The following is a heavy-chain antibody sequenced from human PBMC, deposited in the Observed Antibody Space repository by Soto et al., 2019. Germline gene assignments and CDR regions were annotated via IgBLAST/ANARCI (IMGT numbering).Heavy chain of an antibody. CDR3: AGGRIVVVGSRAYYGMDV. CDR1: GGTPSNSA. Sequence: QVHLLLQSGAEVKKPGSSVKVSCKASGGTPSNSAISWVRQAPGQGLEWMGGIIPVFGLVKYAQNFQGRVTSTAEESTNTAYMGMSSLRPEDTAVYYCAGGRIVVVGSRAYYGMDVWGQGTTVTVSS. V-gene: IGHV1-69*01. CDR2: IIPVFGLV. D-gene: IGHD3-22*01. J-gene: IGHJ6*02.